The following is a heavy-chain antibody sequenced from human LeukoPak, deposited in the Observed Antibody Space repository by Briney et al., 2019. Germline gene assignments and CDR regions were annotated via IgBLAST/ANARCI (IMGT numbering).Heavy chain of an antibody. CDR3: ARSRYCSSTSRYRRNYYFDY. Sequence: SVKVSCKASGGTFSSYAISWVRQAPGQGLEWMGGIIPIFGTANYAQKFQGRGTISADESTSTAYMELSSLRSEDTAVYYCARSRYCSSTSRYRRNYYFDYWGQGTLVTVSS. CDR1: GGTFSSYA. CDR2: IIPIFGTA. V-gene: IGHV1-69*01. J-gene: IGHJ4*02. D-gene: IGHD2-2*01.